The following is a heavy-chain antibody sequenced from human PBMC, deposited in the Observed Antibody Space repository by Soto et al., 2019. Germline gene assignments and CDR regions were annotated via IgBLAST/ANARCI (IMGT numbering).Heavy chain of an antibody. CDR3: ARASITMVRGVPQVNWFDP. CDR2: ISSSSSYT. D-gene: IGHD3-10*01. Sequence: GGSLRLSCAASGFTFSDYYMSWIRQAPGKGLEWVSYISSSSSYTNYADSVKGRFTISRDNAKNSLYLQMNSLRAEETAVYYCARASITMVRGVPQVNWFDPWGQGTLVTVSS. CDR1: GFTFSDYY. J-gene: IGHJ5*02. V-gene: IGHV3-11*06.